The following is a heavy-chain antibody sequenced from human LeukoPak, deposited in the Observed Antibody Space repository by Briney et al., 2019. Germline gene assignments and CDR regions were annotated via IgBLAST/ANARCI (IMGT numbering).Heavy chain of an antibody. CDR3: ARRSHCTGDSCYPA. CDR1: GDSMTSSNHY. Sequence: KPSETLSLTCTVSGDSMTSSNHYWVWIRQPPGKGLEWIGSIYYGGSTYYNPSLKSRVTISQDTSKNQFSLKVNTVTAADTAVYHCARRSHCTGDSCYPAWGQGTTVTVSS. V-gene: IGHV4-39*01. CDR2: IYYGGST. J-gene: IGHJ6*02. D-gene: IGHD2-15*01.